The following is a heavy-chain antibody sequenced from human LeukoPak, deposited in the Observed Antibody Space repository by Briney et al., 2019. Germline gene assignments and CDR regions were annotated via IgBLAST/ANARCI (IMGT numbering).Heavy chain of an antibody. J-gene: IGHJ4*02. Sequence: ASVKVSCKASGYTFTSYGISWVRQAPGQGLEWMGGIIPIFGTADYAQKFQGRVTITADESTSTAYMELSSLRSEDTAVYYCARVPSWGEMSFDYWGQGTLVTVSS. CDR3: ARVPSWGEMSFDY. CDR2: IIPIFGTA. CDR1: GYTFTSYG. V-gene: IGHV1-69*13. D-gene: IGHD3-16*01.